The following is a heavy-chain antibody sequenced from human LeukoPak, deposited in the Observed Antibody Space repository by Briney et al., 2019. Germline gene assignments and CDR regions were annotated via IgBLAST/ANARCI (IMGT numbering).Heavy chain of an antibody. Sequence: GGSLRLSCAASGFTFSSYSMNWVRQAPGKGLERVSSISSSSSYIYYADSVKGRFTISRDNAKNSLYLQMNSLRAEDTAVYYCARDGGITIFGVVITYMDVWGKGTTVTVSS. D-gene: IGHD3-3*01. J-gene: IGHJ6*03. CDR1: GFTFSSYS. CDR2: ISSSSSYI. CDR3: ARDGGITIFGVVITYMDV. V-gene: IGHV3-21*01.